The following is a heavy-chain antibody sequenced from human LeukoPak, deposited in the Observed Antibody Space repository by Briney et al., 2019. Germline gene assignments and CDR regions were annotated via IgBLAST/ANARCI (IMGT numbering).Heavy chain of an antibody. V-gene: IGHV5-51*01. CDR2: IYPGDSDT. Sequence: GESLKISCKGSGYSFTNYWIVWVRQMPGKSLEWMGIIYPGDSDTRYSPSFQGQVTISADKSISTAYLQWNRLKASDTAMYYCASLTGGDYYDTSGYFAFDIWGQGTMVTVSS. CDR1: GYSFTNYW. D-gene: IGHD3-22*01. CDR3: ASLTGGDYYDTSGYFAFDI. J-gene: IGHJ3*02.